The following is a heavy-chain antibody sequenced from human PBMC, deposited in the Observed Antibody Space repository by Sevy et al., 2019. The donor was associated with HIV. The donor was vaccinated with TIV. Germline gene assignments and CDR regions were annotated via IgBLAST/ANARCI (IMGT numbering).Heavy chain of an antibody. D-gene: IGHD3-9*01. J-gene: IGHJ4*02. Sequence: GGSPRLSCAASGFTFSSYAMSWVRQAPGKGLEWVSAISGSGGSTYYADSVKGRFTISRDNSKNTLYLQMNSLRAEDTAVYYCAKVKGTYYDILTGYPYFDYWGQGTLVTVSS. V-gene: IGHV3-23*01. CDR1: GFTFSSYA. CDR2: ISGSGGST. CDR3: AKVKGTYYDILTGYPYFDY.